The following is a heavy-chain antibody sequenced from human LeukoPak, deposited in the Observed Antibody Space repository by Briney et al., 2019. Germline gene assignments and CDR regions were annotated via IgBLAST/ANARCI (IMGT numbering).Heavy chain of an antibody. CDR1: GFTFSSYG. V-gene: IGHV3-33*06. CDR2: IWYDGSNK. CDR3: AKTAKRDSTLVDY. Sequence: PGGSLRLSCAASGFTFSSYGMHWVRQAPGKGLEWVAVIWYDGSNKYYADSVKGRFTISRDNSKNTLYLQMNSLRAEDTAVYYCAKTAKRDSTLVDYWGQGTLVTVSS. D-gene: IGHD2-15*01. J-gene: IGHJ4*02.